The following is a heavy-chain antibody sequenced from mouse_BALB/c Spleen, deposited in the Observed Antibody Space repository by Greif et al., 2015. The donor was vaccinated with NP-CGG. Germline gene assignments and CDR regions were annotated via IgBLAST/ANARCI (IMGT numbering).Heavy chain of an antibody. CDR3: ARAGGYYGHYYAMDY. J-gene: IGHJ4*01. CDR2: ISYYNGAT. CDR1: GYSFTGYY. V-gene: IGHV1S34*01. Sequence: LVKTGASVKISCKASGYSFTGYYMHWVKQSHGKSLEWIGYISYYNGATSYNQKFKGKATFTVDTSSSPAYMQFNSLTSEDSAVYYCARAGGYYGHYYAMDYWGQGTSVTVSS. D-gene: IGHD2-1*01.